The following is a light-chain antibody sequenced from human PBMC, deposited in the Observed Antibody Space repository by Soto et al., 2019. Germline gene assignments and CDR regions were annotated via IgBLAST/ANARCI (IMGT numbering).Light chain of an antibody. V-gene: IGLV2-11*01. Sequence: QSVLTQPRSVSGSPGQSVTISCTGTSSDVGAYDYVSWYQHQPGKAPKVTIYDVSKRPSGVPDRFSGSKSGNTASLTISGLRPEDEADYYCSSFVGHYTYVFGTGTKLTVL. J-gene: IGLJ1*01. CDR1: SSDVGAYDY. CDR3: SSFVGHYTYV. CDR2: DVS.